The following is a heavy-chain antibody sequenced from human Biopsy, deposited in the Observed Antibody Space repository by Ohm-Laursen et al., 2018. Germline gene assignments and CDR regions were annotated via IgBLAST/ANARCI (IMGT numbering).Heavy chain of an antibody. CDR2: IYTSGIT. CDR3: VRDRDRRGWFDP. D-gene: IGHD1-14*01. J-gene: IGHJ5*02. CDR1: GGSLSSYS. Sequence: GTLSLTCTVSGGSLSSYSWSWIRQPAGKGLEWIGQIYTSGITNYNPSLKSRVTMSVDTSKNKFSLRVSSVTAADTTVYYCVRDRDRRGWFDPWGQGTLVTVSS. V-gene: IGHV4-4*07.